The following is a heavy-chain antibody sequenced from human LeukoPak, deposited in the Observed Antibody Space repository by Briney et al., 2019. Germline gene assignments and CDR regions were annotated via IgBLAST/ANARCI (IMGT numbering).Heavy chain of an antibody. CDR2: ISSSGSTI. J-gene: IGHJ4*02. CDR3: ARAGIVVVPAATDFDY. D-gene: IGHD2-2*01. CDR1: GFTFSDYY. Sequence: PGGSLRLSCAASGFTFSDYYMSWIRQAPGKGLEWVSYISSSGSTIYYADSVKGRFTISRDNAKNSLYLQMNNLRAEDTAVYYCARAGIVVVPAATDFDYWGQGTLVTVSS. V-gene: IGHV3-11*04.